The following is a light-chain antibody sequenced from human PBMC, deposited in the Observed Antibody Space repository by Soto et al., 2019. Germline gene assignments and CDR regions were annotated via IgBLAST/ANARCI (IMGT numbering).Light chain of an antibody. CDR3: ISYAGTAYVA. Sequence: QSALTQPPSASGSPGQSVTISCTGTSSDVGAHNYVSWYQQHPGKAPKLMIYEANKRPSGVPDRFSGSKSGNTASLTVSGLHADDEADYYCISYAGTAYVAIGGGTKLTVL. J-gene: IGLJ2*01. V-gene: IGLV2-8*01. CDR1: SSDVGAHNY. CDR2: EAN.